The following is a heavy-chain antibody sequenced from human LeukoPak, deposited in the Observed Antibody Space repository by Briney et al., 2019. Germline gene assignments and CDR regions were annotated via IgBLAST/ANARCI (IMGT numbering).Heavy chain of an antibody. CDR1: GFTFSSYG. Sequence: PGRSLRLSCAASGFTFSSYGMHWVRQAPGKGLEWVAVISYDGSNKYYADSVRGRFTTSRDNAQNLLYLQMNSLRDEDTAMYYCTRGYLSGSNYQWGQGTLVTVSS. CDR2: ISYDGSNK. CDR3: TRGYLSGSNYQ. J-gene: IGHJ4*02. D-gene: IGHD3-10*01. V-gene: IGHV3-30*03.